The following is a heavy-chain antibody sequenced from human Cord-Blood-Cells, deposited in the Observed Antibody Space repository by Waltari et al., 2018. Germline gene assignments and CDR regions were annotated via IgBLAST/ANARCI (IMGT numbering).Heavy chain of an antibody. Sequence: QVQLVQSGAEVKKPGASVKVSCKASGYTFTGYYMHWVRQAPGQGLEWMGWINPNSGGTNYAQKFQGRVTMTRDTSISTAYMELSRLRSDDTAVYYCASDHMVRGVIITYYFDYWGQGTLVTVSS. V-gene: IGHV1-2*02. CDR1: GYTFTGYY. J-gene: IGHJ4*02. CDR3: ASDHMVRGVIITYYFDY. D-gene: IGHD3-10*01. CDR2: INPNSGGT.